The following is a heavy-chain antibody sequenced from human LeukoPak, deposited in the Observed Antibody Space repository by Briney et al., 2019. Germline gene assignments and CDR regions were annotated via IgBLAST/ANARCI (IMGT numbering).Heavy chain of an antibody. CDR3: ARDRSGYYDNSGYYYDANAFDI. J-gene: IGHJ3*02. CDR1: RFTFSSYE. Sequence: GGSLRLSCAASRFTFSSYEMNWVRQAPGKGLEWVSYISSSGSTIYYADSVKGRFTISRDNAKNSLSLQMNSLRAEDTAVYFCARDRSGYYDNSGYYYDANAFDIWGQGTMVTVSS. D-gene: IGHD3-22*01. CDR2: ISSSGSTI. V-gene: IGHV3-48*03.